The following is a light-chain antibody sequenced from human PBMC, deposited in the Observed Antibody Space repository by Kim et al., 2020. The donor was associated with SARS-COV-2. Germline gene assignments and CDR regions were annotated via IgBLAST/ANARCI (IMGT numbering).Light chain of an antibody. CDR2: GST. V-gene: IGLV1-40*01. Sequence: QRVTISCTGRSSNIGAGYDVHWYQQLPTAAPKLLIYGSTNRPSGVPDRFSGSKSGTSASLAITGLQAEDEADYYCQSYDNSLSSYVFGGGTKVTVL. CDR1: SSNIGAGYD. CDR3: QSYDNSLSSYV. J-gene: IGLJ1*01.